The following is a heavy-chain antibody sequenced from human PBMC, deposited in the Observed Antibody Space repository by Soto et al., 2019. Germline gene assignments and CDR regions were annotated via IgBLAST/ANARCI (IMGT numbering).Heavy chain of an antibody. J-gene: IGHJ5*02. D-gene: IGHD4-17*01. CDR1: GGSISSYY. CDR3: ARGGPGGYGVTVAFDP. CDR2: IYTSGST. V-gene: IGHV4-4*07. Sequence: QVQLQESGPGLVKPSETLSLTGTVSGGSISSYYLSWIRQPAGKGLEGIGRIYTSGSTNYNPSLKSLVTMSVDTSNNQFSLKLSSVTAADTAVYYCARGGPGGYGVTVAFDPWGQGPLVTVSS.